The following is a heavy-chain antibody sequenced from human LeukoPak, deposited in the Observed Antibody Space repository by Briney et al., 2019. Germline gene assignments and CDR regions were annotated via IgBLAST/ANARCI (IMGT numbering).Heavy chain of an antibody. D-gene: IGHD1-26*01. J-gene: IGHJ4*02. V-gene: IGHV3-64*01. Sequence: PGGSLRLSCAASGFTFRTYAMHWVRQAPGKGLEYVSAISSNGGSTYYAKSVKGRFSTSRDNSKNTLYLQMGSLRAEDMAVYYCARTSGSYVGPYQYWGQGTLVTVSS. CDR1: GFTFRTYA. CDR2: ISSNGGST. CDR3: ARTSGSYVGPYQY.